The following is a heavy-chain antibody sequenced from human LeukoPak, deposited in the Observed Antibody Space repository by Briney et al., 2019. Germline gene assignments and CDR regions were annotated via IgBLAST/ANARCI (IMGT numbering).Heavy chain of an antibody. J-gene: IGHJ4*02. CDR1: GFTFGSQW. Sequence: PGGSLRLSCAASGFTFGSQWMSWVREAPGKGPEWVSSIKQDGSQIYYVVSVKGRFTISRDNAQNSLYLQMNSLRAEDTAIYFCAREYFWGQGTLVTVSS. CDR2: IKQDGSQI. V-gene: IGHV3-7*01. CDR3: AREYF.